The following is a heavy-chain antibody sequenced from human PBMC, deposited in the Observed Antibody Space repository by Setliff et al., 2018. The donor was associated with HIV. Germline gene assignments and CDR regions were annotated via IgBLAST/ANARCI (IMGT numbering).Heavy chain of an antibody. D-gene: IGHD3-10*01. CDR2: ISSSGNT. CDR3: ARVVITMVRGVISAWFDP. CDR1: GGSISSTSYY. J-gene: IGHJ5*02. Sequence: SETLSLTCTVSGGSISSTSYYWGWIRQPPGTGLEWIGSISSSGNTYYNPSLKSRVTTSVDTSKNQFSLRLTSVTAADTAVYYCARVVITMVRGVISAWFDPWGQGTLVTVSS. V-gene: IGHV4-39*01.